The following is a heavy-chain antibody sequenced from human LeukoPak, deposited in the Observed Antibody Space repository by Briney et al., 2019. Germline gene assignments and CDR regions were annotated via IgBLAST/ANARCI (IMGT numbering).Heavy chain of an antibody. CDR3: ARGYCSGDSCRYYYVMDV. CDR2: FNPNSGGT. CDR1: GYTFTGSY. V-gene: IGHV1-2*02. D-gene: IGHD2-15*01. J-gene: IGHJ6*02. Sequence: ASVKVSCKASGYTFTGSYMHWVRQAPGQGLEWMGWFNPNSGGTNYAQKFQGRVTMTRDTSTSTAYMEVSRLRSDDTAVYYCARGYCSGDSCRYYYVMDVWGQGTTVTVSS.